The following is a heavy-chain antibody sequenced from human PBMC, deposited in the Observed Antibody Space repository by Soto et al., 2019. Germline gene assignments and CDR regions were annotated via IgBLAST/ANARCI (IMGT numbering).Heavy chain of an antibody. V-gene: IGHV4-61*01. CDR2: IYYSGSA. CDR3: ARLDCVSPTCDFDF. J-gene: IGHJ4*02. CDR1: GDSVNNDNYY. D-gene: IGHD3-9*01. Sequence: PSETLSLTCTVSGDSVNNDNYYWSWIRQPPGKTLEWIAYIYYSGSANHNPSLRSRVTISVDTSKNQFSLKLSSVTAADTAVYYCARLDCVSPTCDFDFWGQGAQVTVAS.